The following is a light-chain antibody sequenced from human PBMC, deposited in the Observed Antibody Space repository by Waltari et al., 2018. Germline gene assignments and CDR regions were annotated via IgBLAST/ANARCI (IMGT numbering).Light chain of an antibody. V-gene: IGKV2-30*01. Sequence: DIVMTQSPRPLSVTPGQAASIPCRSSQSLVFRDGITYLTWFHQRPGQSPRRLISRVSDRDFGVPDKFSGSGSGTDFTLKLSGVEADDVGIYYCMQGTQWPWTFGQGTKVEI. CDR2: RVS. CDR3: MQGTQWPWT. J-gene: IGKJ1*01. CDR1: QSLVFRDGITY.